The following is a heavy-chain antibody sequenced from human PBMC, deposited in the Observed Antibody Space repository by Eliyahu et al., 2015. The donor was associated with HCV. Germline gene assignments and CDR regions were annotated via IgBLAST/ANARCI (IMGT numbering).Heavy chain of an antibody. V-gene: IGHV3-9*01. Sequence: EVQLVESGGGLVQPGRSLRLSCVASGFTFDDYAMPWVRQAPGKGLEWVSGISWNSGSIGYADSVKGRFTISRDNAKNSLYLQMKSLRSEDTALYYCAKGNMGGFTSILGSYYYFDLWGRGTLITVSS. CDR2: ISWNSGSI. CDR3: AKGNMGGFTSILGSYYYFDL. J-gene: IGHJ2*01. D-gene: IGHD2/OR15-2a*01. CDR1: GFTFDDYA.